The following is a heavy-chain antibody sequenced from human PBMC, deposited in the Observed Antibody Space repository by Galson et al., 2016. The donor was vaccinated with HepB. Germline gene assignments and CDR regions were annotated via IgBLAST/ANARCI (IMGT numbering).Heavy chain of an antibody. D-gene: IGHD3-22*01. V-gene: IGHV1-18*01. J-gene: IGHJ5*02. CDR1: GYTFTSYG. CDR3: ARTGGYDSSGYYYPDNWFDP. Sequence: VKVSCKASGYTFTSYGISWVRQAPGQGLEWMGRISANNGNTNYAQKLQGRVTMTTDTSTSTVYMELRSLRSDDTAVYYCARTGGYDSSGYYYPDNWFDPWGQGTLVTVSS. CDR2: ISANNGNT.